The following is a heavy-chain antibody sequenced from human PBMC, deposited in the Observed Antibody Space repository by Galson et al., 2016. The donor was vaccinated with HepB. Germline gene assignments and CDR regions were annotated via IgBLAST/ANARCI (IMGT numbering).Heavy chain of an antibody. Sequence: LSLTCTVSGGSISSSSYYWGWIRQPPGKGLEWIGSISYSGSTYYNPSLKSRVTISVDTSKNQFSLKLSSVTAADTAVYYCARDRLAVAEGLFDYWGQGTLVTVSS. V-gene: IGHV4-39*07. J-gene: IGHJ4*02. CDR2: ISYSGST. CDR3: ARDRLAVAEGLFDY. CDR1: GGSISSSSYY. D-gene: IGHD6-19*01.